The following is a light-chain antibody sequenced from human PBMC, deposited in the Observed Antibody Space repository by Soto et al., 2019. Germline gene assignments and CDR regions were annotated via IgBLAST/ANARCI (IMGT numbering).Light chain of an antibody. CDR3: QQHVKSPRT. Sequence: ELVLTQSPGTLSLSPGERATLSCRASQSVDSHYLAWYHQRPGQAPRLLISAASRMASGIPDRFSGSGSRTDFTLSISRLEPEDFGMYYCQQHVKSPRTFGQGTKLEIK. V-gene: IGKV3-20*01. CDR2: AAS. J-gene: IGKJ2*01. CDR1: QSVDSHY.